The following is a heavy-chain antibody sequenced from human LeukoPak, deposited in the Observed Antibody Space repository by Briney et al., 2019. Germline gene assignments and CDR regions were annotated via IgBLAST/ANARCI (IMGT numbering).Heavy chain of an antibody. V-gene: IGHV4-31*03. CDR3: ARDYIETGYCTSGVCYTGGFDP. CDR2: IHYSGPT. D-gene: IGHD2-8*01. J-gene: IGHJ5*02. CDR1: GASVSSGDYY. Sequence: SETLSLTCTVSGASVSSGDYYWSWVRQHPGKGLEWIGYIHYSGPTYSNPSLQSRFTLSVDTSNNLLSLRPSSVTSADTAVFYCARDYIETGYCTSGVCYTGGFDPWGQGTLVTVSS.